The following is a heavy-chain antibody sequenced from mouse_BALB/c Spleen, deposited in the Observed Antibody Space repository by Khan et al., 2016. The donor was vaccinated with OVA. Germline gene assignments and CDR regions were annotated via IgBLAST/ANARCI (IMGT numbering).Heavy chain of an antibody. CDR1: GFTIKDTY. D-gene: IGHD2-3*01. Sequence: EVKLQESGAALVKPGASVDLSCTASGFTIKDTYIHWVKQRPEQGLEWIGRIAPANGNTKYDPKFQGKATITADTSSNTSYLRLSTLTSEVTAVYFWALRSYDPRGFDVWGAGTTVTVSS. CDR3: ALRSYDPRGFDV. V-gene: IGHV14-3*02. CDR2: IAPANGNT. J-gene: IGHJ1*01.